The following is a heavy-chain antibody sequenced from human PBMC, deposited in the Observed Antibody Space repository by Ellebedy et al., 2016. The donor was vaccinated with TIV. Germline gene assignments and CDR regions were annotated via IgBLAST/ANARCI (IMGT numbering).Heavy chain of an antibody. V-gene: IGHV1-69*13. CDR3: ARDLSPQGLMYSVPFDI. Sequence: SVKVSCXASGGTFSSYAISWVRQAPGQGLEWMGGIIPIFGTANYAQKFQGRVTITADESTSTAYMELSSLRSEDTAVYYCARDLSPQGLMYSVPFDIWGQGTMVTVSS. CDR1: GGTFSSYA. D-gene: IGHD2-21*01. J-gene: IGHJ3*02. CDR2: IIPIFGTA.